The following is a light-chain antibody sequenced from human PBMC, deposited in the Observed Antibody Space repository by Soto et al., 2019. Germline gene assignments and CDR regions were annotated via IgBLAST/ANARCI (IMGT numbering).Light chain of an antibody. CDR2: EVS. V-gene: IGLV2-14*01. Sequence: QSALTQPASVSGSPGQSITISCTGTSSDVGGYNYVSWYQQHSGKAPKLMIYEVSYRPSGVSNRFSGSKSGNTASLTISGLQAEDEADYYCSSYTSSSTYVFGTGTNVTVL. CDR3: SSYTSSSTYV. J-gene: IGLJ1*01. CDR1: SSDVGGYNY.